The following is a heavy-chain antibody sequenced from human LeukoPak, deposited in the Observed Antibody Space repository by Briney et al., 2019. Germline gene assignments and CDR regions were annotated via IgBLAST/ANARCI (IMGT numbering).Heavy chain of an antibody. CDR2: MHHSGAT. Sequence: SETLSLTCSVSGGSISSNNHHWDWIRQPPGSGLEWIGSMHHSGATYYNPSLQSRLTLSVDMSKNQFSLNLNSVTAADTAVYYCARRDNSFDFWGPGTLVTVSS. CDR3: ARRDNSFDF. CDR1: GGSISSNNHH. J-gene: IGHJ4*02. V-gene: IGHV4-39*01. D-gene: IGHD5-24*01.